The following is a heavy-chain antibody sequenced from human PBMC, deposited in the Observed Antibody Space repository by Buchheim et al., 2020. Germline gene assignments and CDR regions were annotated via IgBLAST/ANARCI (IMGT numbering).Heavy chain of an antibody. CDR1: GFIFANYA. Sequence: EVQLVESGGGLVQPGGSLRLSCAASGFIFANYAMTWVRQAPGKGLEWVAAISAGGGGTYYGDSLKGRFTVSRDNSKDTLFLQVNSLRGDDTAVYYCAIPRLGQFPEWGQGTL. V-gene: IGHV3-23*04. CDR3: AIPRLGQFPE. D-gene: IGHD3-16*01. CDR2: ISAGGGGT. J-gene: IGHJ4*02.